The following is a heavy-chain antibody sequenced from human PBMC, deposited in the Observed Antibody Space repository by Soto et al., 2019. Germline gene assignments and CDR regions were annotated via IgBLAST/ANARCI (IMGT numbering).Heavy chain of an antibody. CDR1: GYTFSGYY. D-gene: IGHD6-13*01. V-gene: IGHV1-2*02. CDR3: ARGAGAAGTPGTVRFAFDI. Sequence: GASVKVSCKASGYTFSGYYMHWVRQAPGQGLELMGWTNPNSGGTTYAQKFQGRFTMPRDTSISTGYRELNGLRPDDTAVYYCARGAGAAGTPGTVRFAFDIWGQGTMVTVSS. CDR2: TNPNSGGT. J-gene: IGHJ3*02.